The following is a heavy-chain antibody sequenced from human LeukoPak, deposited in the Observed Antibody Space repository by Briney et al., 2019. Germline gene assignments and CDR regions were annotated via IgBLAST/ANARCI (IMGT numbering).Heavy chain of an antibody. J-gene: IGHJ5*02. V-gene: IGHV4-59*01. CDR3: ASSGGSRDWFDP. CDR2: IFYSGST. Sequence: PSETLSLTCTVSAGSIGGYFWSWIRQPPGKGLEWIGYIFYSGSTNYDPSLKSRVTITVDTSKNQFSLKLSSVTAADTAVYYCASSGGSRDWFDPWGQGTLVTVSS. D-gene: IGHD2-15*01. CDR1: AGSIGGYF.